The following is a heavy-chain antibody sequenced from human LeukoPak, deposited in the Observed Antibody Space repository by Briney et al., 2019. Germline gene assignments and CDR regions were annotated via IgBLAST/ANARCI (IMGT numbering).Heavy chain of an antibody. V-gene: IGHV3-23*01. J-gene: IGHJ4*02. Sequence: PPGSLRLSCPASGFTFSNIGMTWVRQAAGKGMEWVTPIIGSDHTTYDAGSLKARFTVSRHNSKNILYLQMHSLIAKHTPIYYFSKSGGCFDDWGQGPLVSVYS. CDR3: SKSGGCFDD. CDR2: IIGSDHTT. D-gene: IGHD3-16*01. CDR1: GFTFSNIG.